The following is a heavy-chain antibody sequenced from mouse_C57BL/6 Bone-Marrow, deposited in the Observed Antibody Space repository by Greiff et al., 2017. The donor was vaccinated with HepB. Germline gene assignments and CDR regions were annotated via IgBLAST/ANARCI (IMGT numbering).Heavy chain of an antibody. V-gene: IGHV14-4*01. Sequence: VHVKQSGAELVRPGASVKLSCTASGFNIKDDYMHWVKQRPEQGLEWIGWIDPENGDTEYASKFQGEATITADTSSNTAYLQLSSLTSEDTAVYYCTTPVVAPYWYFDVWGTGTTVTVSS. CDR1: GFNIKDDY. J-gene: IGHJ1*03. CDR3: TTPVVAPYWYFDV. CDR2: IDPENGDT. D-gene: IGHD1-1*01.